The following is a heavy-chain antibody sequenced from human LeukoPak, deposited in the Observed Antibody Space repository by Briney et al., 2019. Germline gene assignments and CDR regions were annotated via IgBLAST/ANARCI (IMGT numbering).Heavy chain of an antibody. D-gene: IGHD3-10*01. CDR2: IFTSGIT. V-gene: IGHV4-4*07. CDR1: GGSLSLYY. Sequence: SETLSLTCTVSGGSLSLYYWNWIRQPAGKGLEWIGRIFTSGITHHNPSLKSRVTMSVDTSKSQFSLNLSSVTAADTAVYYCARESSGTYYNPLGYMDVWGKGTTVTVSS. CDR3: ARESSGTYYNPLGYMDV. J-gene: IGHJ6*03.